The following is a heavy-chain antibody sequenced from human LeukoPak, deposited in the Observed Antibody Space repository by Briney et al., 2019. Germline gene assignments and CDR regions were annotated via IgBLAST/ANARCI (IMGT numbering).Heavy chain of an antibody. V-gene: IGHV1-18*01. Sequence: ASVKVSCKASGYTFTSYGISWVRQAPGQGLEWMGWISAYNGNTNYAQKLQGRVTMTTDTSTSTAYMELRSLRSDDTAVYYCARVPTMVRGVIPYYMDVWGKGTTVTVSS. D-gene: IGHD3-10*01. J-gene: IGHJ6*03. CDR2: ISAYNGNT. CDR1: GYTFTSYG. CDR3: ARVPTMVRGVIPYYMDV.